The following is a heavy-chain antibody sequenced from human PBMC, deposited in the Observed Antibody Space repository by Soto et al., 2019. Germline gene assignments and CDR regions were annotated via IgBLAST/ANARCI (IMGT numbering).Heavy chain of an antibody. CDR1: GFTFSSYS. D-gene: IGHD3-9*01. J-gene: IGHJ4*02. CDR3: ARDNVLRYFDWLVNYDY. CDR2: ISSSSSTI. V-gene: IGHV3-48*01. Sequence: SLRLSFAASGFTFSSYSMNWVRQAPGKGLEWVSCISSSSSTIYYADSVKGRSTISRDNAKNSLYLQMNSLRAEDTAVYYCARDNVLRYFDWLVNYDYWGQGTLVTVSS.